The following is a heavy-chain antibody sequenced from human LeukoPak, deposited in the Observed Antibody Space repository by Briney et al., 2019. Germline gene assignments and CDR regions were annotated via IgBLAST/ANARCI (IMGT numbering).Heavy chain of an antibody. CDR3: AKSRILGSGWNFDY. Sequence: PGGSLRRSCAASGFTFSSYGMSWVRQAPGKGLEWVSTISGVGRSTYYADSVKGRFVISRDNSRNTLYLQMNSLRADDTAVYYCAKSRILGSGWNFDYCGQGTLVSVSS. CDR1: GFTFSSYG. J-gene: IGHJ4*02. V-gene: IGHV3-23*01. D-gene: IGHD6-19*01. CDR2: ISGVGRST.